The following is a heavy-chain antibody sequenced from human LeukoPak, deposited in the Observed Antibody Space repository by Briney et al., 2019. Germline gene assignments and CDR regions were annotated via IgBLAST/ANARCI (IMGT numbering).Heavy chain of an antibody. J-gene: IGHJ6*03. Sequence: ASVKVSCKASGYTFTSYYMHWVRQAPGQGLEWMGIINPSGGSTSYAQKFQGRVTMTRDTSTSTVYMELSSLRSEDTAVYYCAKGPYGDYGGDYFYYYMDVWDKGTTLTVSS. V-gene: IGHV1-46*01. CDR2: INPSGGST. D-gene: IGHD4-17*01. CDR3: AKGPYGDYGGDYFYYYMDV. CDR1: GYTFTSYY.